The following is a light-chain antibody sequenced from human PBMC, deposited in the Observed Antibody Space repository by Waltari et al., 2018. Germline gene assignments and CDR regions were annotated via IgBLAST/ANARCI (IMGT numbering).Light chain of an antibody. V-gene: IGLV1-36*01. CDR2: YDE. J-gene: IGLJ2*01. CDR1: SSNIGNKA. CDR3: AAWDDNLNAVV. Sequence: QSVLTQPPSVAEAPRQRVPIACSGSSSNIGNKAVNWYQQVPGEAPKLLIYYDEMLPSGVSDRFSGSRSGTSASLAISGLQSEDEADYYCAAWDDNLNAVVFGGGTKVTVL.